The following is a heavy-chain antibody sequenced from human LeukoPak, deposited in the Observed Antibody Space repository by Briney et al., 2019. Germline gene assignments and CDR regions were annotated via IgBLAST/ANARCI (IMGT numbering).Heavy chain of an antibody. CDR3: ARSHGGSPYYFDY. D-gene: IGHD1-26*01. V-gene: IGHV3-33*01. CDR1: GFTFSTYG. CDR2: IWYDGSNK. Sequence: PGGSLRLSCAASGFTFSTYGMHWVRQAPGEGLEWVAVIWYDGSNKYYADSVKGRFTISRDNSKNMLYLEMNSLRAEDTAVYYCARSHGGSPYYFDYWGQGTLVTVSS. J-gene: IGHJ4*02.